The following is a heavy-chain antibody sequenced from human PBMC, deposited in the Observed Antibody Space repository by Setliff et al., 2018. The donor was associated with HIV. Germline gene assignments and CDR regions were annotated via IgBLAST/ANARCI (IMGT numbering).Heavy chain of an antibody. CDR2: INHSGST. D-gene: IGHD5-12*01. CDR1: GGSFSDYY. V-gene: IGHV4-34*01. J-gene: IGHJ4*02. CDR3: ASDISPDDGYNRLHYFDY. Sequence: PSETLSLTCAVYGGSFSDYYWNWIRQPPGKGLEWIGEINHSGSTNYNPSLKSRVTISLDTSKNQCSLKLSSVTAADTAVYYCASDISPDDGYNRLHYFDYWGQGTLVTVSS.